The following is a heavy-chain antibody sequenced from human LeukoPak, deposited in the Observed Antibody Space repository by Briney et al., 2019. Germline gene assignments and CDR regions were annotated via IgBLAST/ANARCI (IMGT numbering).Heavy chain of an antibody. V-gene: IGHV1-46*01. J-gene: IGHJ6*02. CDR3: ASDPSIAVASVYYYYGMDV. CDR2: INPSGGST. Sequence: VALVKVSCKASGYTFTSYYMHWVRQAPGQGLEWMGIINPSGGSTSYAQKFQGRVTMTRDTSTSTVYMELSSLRSEDTAVYYCASDPSIAVASVYYYYGMDVWGQGTTVTVSS. CDR1: GYTFTSYY. D-gene: IGHD6-19*01.